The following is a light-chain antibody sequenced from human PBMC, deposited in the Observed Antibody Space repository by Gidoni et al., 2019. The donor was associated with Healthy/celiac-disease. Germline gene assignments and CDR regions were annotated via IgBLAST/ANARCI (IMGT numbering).Light chain of an antibody. J-gene: IGKJ1*01. Sequence: EILITQSPATLSVSQGERATLSCRASQSVSINLAWYQQKPGNAPTLLIYGASTRPTGIPARFSGSGSGTEFTLTISSLQSEDFAVYYCQKYNNSPQTFGQGTKVEIK. V-gene: IGKV3-15*01. CDR3: QKYNNSPQT. CDR2: GAS. CDR1: QSVSIN.